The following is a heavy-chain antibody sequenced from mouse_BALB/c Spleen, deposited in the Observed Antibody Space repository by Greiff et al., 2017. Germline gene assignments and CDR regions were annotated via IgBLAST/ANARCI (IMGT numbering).Heavy chain of an antibody. V-gene: IGHV5-6*01. CDR2: ISSGGSYT. CDR1: GFTFSSYG. Sequence: EVQRVESGGDLVKPGGSLKLSCAASGFTFSSYGMSWVRQTPDERLEWVATISSGGSYTYYPDSVKGRFTISRDNAKNTLYLQMSSLKSEDTAMYYCARHKVGARGRYAMDYWGQGTSVTVSS. J-gene: IGHJ4*01. CDR3: ARHKVGARGRYAMDY. D-gene: IGHD3-1*01.